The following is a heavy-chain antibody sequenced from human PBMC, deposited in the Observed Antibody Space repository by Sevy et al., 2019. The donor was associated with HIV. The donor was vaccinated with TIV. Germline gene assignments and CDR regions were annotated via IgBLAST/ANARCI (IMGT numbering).Heavy chain of an antibody. CDR3: AKDRTPYSSSSIAWFDP. J-gene: IGHJ5*02. Sequence: GGSLRLSCAASGFTFSSYGMHWVRQAPGKGLEWVAVISYDGSNKYYADSVKGRCTISRDNSKNTLYLQMNSLRAEDTAVYYCAKDRTPYSSSSIAWFDPWGQGTLVTVSS. CDR1: GFTFSSYG. D-gene: IGHD6-6*01. V-gene: IGHV3-30*18. CDR2: ISYDGSNK.